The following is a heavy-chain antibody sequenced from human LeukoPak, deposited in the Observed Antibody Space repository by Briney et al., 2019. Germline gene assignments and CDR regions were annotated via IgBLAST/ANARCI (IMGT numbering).Heavy chain of an antibody. D-gene: IGHD2-15*01. V-gene: IGHV1-2*02. CDR3: ARGHCSGGSCYADYFDY. Sequence: VASVKVSCKASGYTFTGYYMHWVRQAPGQGLEWMGLINPNSGGTNYAQKFRGRVTMTRDTSISTAYMELSRLRSDDTAVFYCARGHCSGGSCYADYFDYWDWGTLVTVSS. CDR1: GYTFTGYY. J-gene: IGHJ4*02. CDR2: INPNSGGT.